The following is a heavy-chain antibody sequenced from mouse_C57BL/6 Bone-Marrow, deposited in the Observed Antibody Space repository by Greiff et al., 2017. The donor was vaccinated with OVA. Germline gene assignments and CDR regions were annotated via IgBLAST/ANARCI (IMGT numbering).Heavy chain of an antibody. CDR1: GYTFTDYY. Sequence: VQLQQSGAELVRPGASVKLSCKASGYTFTDYYINWVKQRPGQGLEWIARIYPGSGNTYYNEKFKGKATLTAEKSSSTAYMQLSSLTSEDSAFYFCARGTVVAYYYAMDYWGQGTSVTVSS. D-gene: IGHD1-1*01. CDR3: ARGTVVAYYYAMDY. J-gene: IGHJ4*01. CDR2: IYPGSGNT. V-gene: IGHV1-76*01.